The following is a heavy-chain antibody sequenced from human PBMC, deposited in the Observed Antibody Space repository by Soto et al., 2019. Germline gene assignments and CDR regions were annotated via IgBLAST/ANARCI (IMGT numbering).Heavy chain of an antibody. CDR1: GFTFSSYA. D-gene: IGHD3-10*01. V-gene: IGHV3-23*01. CDR2: ISGSGGST. CDR3: AKDMEEYYYGRGSPHYGMDL. Sequence: LRLSCAASGFTFSSYAMSWVRQAPGKGLEWVSAISGSGGSTYYADSVKGRFTISRDNSKNTLYLQMNSLRAEDTAVYYCAKDMEEYYYGRGSPHYGMDLWGQGTTVTVSS. J-gene: IGHJ6*02.